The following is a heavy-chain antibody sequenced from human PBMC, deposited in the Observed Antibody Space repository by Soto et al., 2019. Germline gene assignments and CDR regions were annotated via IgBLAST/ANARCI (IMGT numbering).Heavy chain of an antibody. Sequence: GASVKVSCKASGYTFTSYVISWVRQAPGQGLEWMGWISAYNGNTNYAQKLQGRVTMTTDTSTSTAYMELSSLSSEDTAVYYCARSSQIFRRSKKLFEYSSSDDAFXISSQGTIVTGSS. V-gene: IGHV1-18*01. CDR2: ISAYNGNT. J-gene: IGHJ3*02. CDR1: GYTFTSYV. D-gene: IGHD6-6*01. CDR3: ARSSQIFRRSKKLFEYSSSDDAFXI.